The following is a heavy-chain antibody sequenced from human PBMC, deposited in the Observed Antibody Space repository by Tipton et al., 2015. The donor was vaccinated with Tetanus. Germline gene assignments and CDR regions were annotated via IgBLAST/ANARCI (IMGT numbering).Heavy chain of an antibody. Sequence: TLSLTCSVSGGSLRSDDYQWNWIRQPPGKGLEWLAYNSPSGRTKPNYSLKSRSPISQEKSKNQFSPRLSSETAADTAVYYCVRSNYEFPKKGPFDYWGPGSLVIVSS. D-gene: IGHD3-3*01. CDR1: GGSLRSDDYQ. V-gene: IGHV4-61*08. CDR3: VRSNYEFPKKGPFDY. CDR2: NSPSGRT. J-gene: IGHJ4*02.